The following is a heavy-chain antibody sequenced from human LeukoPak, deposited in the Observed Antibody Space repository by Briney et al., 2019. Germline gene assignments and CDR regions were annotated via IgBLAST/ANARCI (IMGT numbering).Heavy chain of an antibody. D-gene: IGHD6-13*01. CDR2: INHSGST. J-gene: IGHJ4*02. CDR3: ARGRYLTTGGGAAAGFLDY. V-gene: IGHV4-34*01. CDR1: GGSFSGYY. Sequence: PSETLSLTCGASGGSFSGYYWNWIRQPPGKGLEWIGEINHSGSTNYNPSLKSRVTISVDTSQKQFSLRLSSVTAADTAVYYCARGRYLTTGGGAAAGFLDYWGQGTLVTVSS.